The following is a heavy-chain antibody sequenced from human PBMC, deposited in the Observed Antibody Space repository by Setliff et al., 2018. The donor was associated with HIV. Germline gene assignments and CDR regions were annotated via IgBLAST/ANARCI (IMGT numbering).Heavy chain of an antibody. Sequence: SVKVSCKASGTNLDSFVITWVRQASGQGLEWMGGITPVIGRPNYAQKFHGRVTITAEKSTNTAYMELSRLRSDDTAVYYCARDFFHLPTPHNSGAPGTWAFDIWGQGTMVTVSS. CDR2: ITPVIGRP. CDR1: GTNLDSFV. V-gene: IGHV1-69*10. D-gene: IGHD6-13*01. J-gene: IGHJ3*02. CDR3: ARDFFHLPTPHNSGAPGTWAFDI.